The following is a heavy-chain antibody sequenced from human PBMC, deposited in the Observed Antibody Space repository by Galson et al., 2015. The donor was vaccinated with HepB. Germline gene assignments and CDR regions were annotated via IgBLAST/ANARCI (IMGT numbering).Heavy chain of an antibody. CDR3: ARRPVVRVNSGFDF. V-gene: IGHV2-5*02. J-gene: IGHJ4*02. D-gene: IGHD2-2*01. Sequence: PALVKPTQTLTLTCTFSGFSLSSSGVGVAWIRQPPGKALEWLALIYWDDDMLYSPSLRSRLTVTKDTSKNQVVLTMTNMDPVDTATYYCARRPVVRVNSGFDFWGQGTLVTVSS. CDR1: GFSLSSSGVG. CDR2: IYWDDDM.